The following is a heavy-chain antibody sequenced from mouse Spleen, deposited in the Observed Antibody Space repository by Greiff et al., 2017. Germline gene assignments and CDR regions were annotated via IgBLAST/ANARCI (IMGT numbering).Heavy chain of an antibody. V-gene: IGHV3-6*01. J-gene: IGHJ3*01. CDR1: GYSITSGYY. CDR2: ISYDGSN. Sequence: EVKLLESGPGLVKPSQSLSLTCSVTGYSITSGYYWNWIRQFPGNKLEWMGYISYDGSNNYNPSLKNRISITRDTSKNQFFLKLNSVTTEDTATYYCAREGLNGAFAYWGQGTLVTVSA. CDR3: AREGLNGAFAY.